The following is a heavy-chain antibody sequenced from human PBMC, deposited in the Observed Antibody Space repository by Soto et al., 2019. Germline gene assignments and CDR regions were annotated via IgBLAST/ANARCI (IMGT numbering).Heavy chain of an antibody. CDR3: ARGRYGDY. Sequence: QVHLVQSGAEVKKPGASVKVSCKGSGYGFTTYGITWVRQAPGQGLEWMAWISAHNGNTNCAQKLQGRVTVTRDTSTGTAYMELRSLRSDDTAVYYCARGRYGDYWGQGALVTVSS. CDR1: GYGFTTYG. D-gene: IGHD1-1*01. V-gene: IGHV1-18*01. J-gene: IGHJ4*02. CDR2: ISAHNGNT.